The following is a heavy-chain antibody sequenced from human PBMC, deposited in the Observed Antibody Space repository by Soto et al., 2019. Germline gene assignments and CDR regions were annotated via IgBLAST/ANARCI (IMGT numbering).Heavy chain of an antibody. D-gene: IGHD2-15*01. V-gene: IGHV4-34*01. Sequence: LSLTCAVYGGSFSGYYWSWIRQPPGKGLEWIGEINHSGSTNYNPSLKSRVTISVDTSKNQFSLKLSSVTAADTAVYYCARLRKTGYCSGGSCYGPGAFDIWGQGTMVTVSS. CDR3: ARLRKTGYCSGGSCYGPGAFDI. CDR1: GGSFSGYY. J-gene: IGHJ3*02. CDR2: INHSGST.